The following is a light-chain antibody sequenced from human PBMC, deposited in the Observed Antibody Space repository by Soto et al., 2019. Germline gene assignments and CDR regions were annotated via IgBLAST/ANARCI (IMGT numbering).Light chain of an antibody. Sequence: DIPMTQSPSTLSASVGDRVTITCRASQSISSWLAWYQQKPGKAPKLLIYKASSLEGGVPTRFCGSGSGTDFTLTCNSLQPDDFATYYCQQYHSYSLTFGGGTKVDIK. CDR2: KAS. J-gene: IGKJ4*01. CDR3: QQYHSYSLT. V-gene: IGKV1-5*03. CDR1: QSISSW.